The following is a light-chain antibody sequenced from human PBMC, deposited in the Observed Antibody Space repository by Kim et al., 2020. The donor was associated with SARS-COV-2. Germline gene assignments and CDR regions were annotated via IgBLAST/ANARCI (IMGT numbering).Light chain of an antibody. CDR1: KLGHKY. CDR3: QAWDSSTAV. V-gene: IGLV3-1*01. CDR2: RDN. J-gene: IGLJ1*01. Sequence: SYELTQPPSLSVSPEQTASITCSGDKLGHKYTSWYQQKPGQSPVLVIYRDNKRPSGIPERFSGSNSGNTATLTISGTQPMDEAEYYCQAWDSSTAVFGNG.